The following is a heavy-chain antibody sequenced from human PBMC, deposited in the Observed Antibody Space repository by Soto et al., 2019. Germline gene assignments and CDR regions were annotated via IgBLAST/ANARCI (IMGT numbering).Heavy chain of an antibody. V-gene: IGHV3-23*01. J-gene: IGHJ4*02. CDR3: VKAVTSGWYGCFDY. D-gene: IGHD6-19*01. CDR2: ISGSGGST. CDR1: GFTFRTYA. Sequence: GGSLRLSCAASGFTFRTYAMSWVRQAPGKGLEWVSAISGSGGSTFYADSVKGRFTISRENSKNTLYLQMNSLRADDTAIYYCVKAVTSGWYGCFDYWGQGTLVTVSS.